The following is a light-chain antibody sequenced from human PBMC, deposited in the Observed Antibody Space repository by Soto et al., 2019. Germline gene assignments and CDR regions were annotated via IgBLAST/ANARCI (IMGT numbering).Light chain of an antibody. Sequence: QSVLTQPPSASGTPGQRVTISCSGSSSNIGSNYVYWYQQLPGTAPKLLIYRNNQRPSGVPDRFSGSKSGTSASLAISGLRSEEEADYYCAAWDDSLSAVVFGGGTKVTVL. V-gene: IGLV1-47*01. CDR1: SSNIGSNY. J-gene: IGLJ2*01. CDR2: RNN. CDR3: AAWDDSLSAVV.